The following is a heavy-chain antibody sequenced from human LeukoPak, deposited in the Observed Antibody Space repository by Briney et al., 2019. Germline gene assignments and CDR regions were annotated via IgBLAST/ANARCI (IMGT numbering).Heavy chain of an antibody. Sequence: LVKVSCKASGGTFSSYAISWVRQAPGQGLEWMGGIIPIFGTANYAQKFQGRVTITADESTSTAYMELSSLRSEDTAVYYCAREFRYCSGGSCYREVLPDYWGQGTLVTVSS. V-gene: IGHV1-69*13. J-gene: IGHJ4*02. CDR2: IIPIFGTA. CDR1: GGTFSSYA. D-gene: IGHD2-15*01. CDR3: AREFRYCSGGSCYREVLPDY.